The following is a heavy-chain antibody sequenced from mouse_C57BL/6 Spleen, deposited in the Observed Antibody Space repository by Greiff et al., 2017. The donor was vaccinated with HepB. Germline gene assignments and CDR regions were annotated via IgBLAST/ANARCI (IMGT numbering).Heavy chain of an antibody. J-gene: IGHJ2*01. D-gene: IGHD2-1*01. V-gene: IGHV1-15*01. Sequence: QVQLQQSGAELVRPGASVTLSCKASGYTFTDYEMHWVKQTPVHGLEWIGAIDPETGGTAYNQKFKGKAILTADKSSSTAYMELRSLTSEDSAVYYCTRGGVYPFDYWGQGTTLTVSS. CDR2: IDPETGGT. CDR1: GYTFTDYE. CDR3: TRGGVYPFDY.